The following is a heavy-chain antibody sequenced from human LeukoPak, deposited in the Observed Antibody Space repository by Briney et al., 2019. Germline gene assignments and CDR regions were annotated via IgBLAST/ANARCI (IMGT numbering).Heavy chain of an antibody. CDR3: AGLEYGSGSYYFDY. CDR1: GGSISSHY. CDR2: IYYSGST. D-gene: IGHD3-10*01. Sequence: SETLSLTCTVSGGSISSHYWSWIRQPPGKGLEWIGYIYYSGSTNYNPSLKSRVTISVDTSKNQFSLKLSSVTAADTAVYYCAGLEYGSGSYYFDYWGQGTLVTVSS. J-gene: IGHJ4*02. V-gene: IGHV4-59*08.